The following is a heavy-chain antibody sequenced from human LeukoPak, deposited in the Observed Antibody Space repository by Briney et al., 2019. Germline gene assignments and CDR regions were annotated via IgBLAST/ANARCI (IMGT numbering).Heavy chain of an antibody. CDR3: ARDPSAAGRVY. CDR2: IWYDGSTK. D-gene: IGHD6-13*01. CDR1: GFTFSSYG. Sequence: GRSLRLSCAASGFTFSSYGMHWVRQAPGKGLEWVAVIWYDGSTKYYADSVKGRFTISRDNSKNTLYLQMNSLRAEDTAVYYCARDPSAAGRVYWGQGTLVTVSS. J-gene: IGHJ4*02. V-gene: IGHV3-33*01.